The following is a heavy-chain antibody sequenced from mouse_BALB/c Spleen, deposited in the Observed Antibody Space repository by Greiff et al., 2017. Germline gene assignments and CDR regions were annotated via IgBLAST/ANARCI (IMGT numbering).Heavy chain of an antibody. CDR2: ISYSGST. V-gene: IGHV3-2*02. CDR1: GYSITSDYA. CDR3: ARFGYYGSSSYAMDY. D-gene: IGHD1-1*01. Sequence: EVKLVESGPGLVKPSQSLSLTCTVTGYSITSDYAWNWIRQFPGNKLEWMGYISYSGSTSYNPSLKSRISITRDTSKNQFFLQLNSVTTEDTATYYCARFGYYGSSSYAMDYWGQGTSVTVSS. J-gene: IGHJ4*01.